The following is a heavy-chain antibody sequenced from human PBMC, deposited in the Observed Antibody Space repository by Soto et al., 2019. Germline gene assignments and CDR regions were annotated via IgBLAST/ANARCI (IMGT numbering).Heavy chain of an antibody. D-gene: IGHD6-19*01. CDR3: ARDSSGWYKFDY. CDR2: ISRDGTNK. Sequence: PGGSLRFSCVASGFTFSDYAMGWVRQAPGKGLEWVTVISRDGTNKYYADSVKGRFTISRDNSKNTLYLQMNSLTVEDTALYYCARDSSGWYKFDYWGQGTVVTVSS. CDR1: GFTFSDYA. V-gene: IGHV3-30-3*01. J-gene: IGHJ4*02.